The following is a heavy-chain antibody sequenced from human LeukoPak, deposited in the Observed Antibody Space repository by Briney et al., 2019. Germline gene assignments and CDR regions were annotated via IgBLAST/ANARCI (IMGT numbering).Heavy chain of an antibody. CDR3: AKGQNYYDGSGYYSTDY. CDR1: GFTFSSFG. V-gene: IGHV3-30*18. D-gene: IGHD3-22*01. J-gene: IGHJ4*02. CDR2: ISSDGVNK. Sequence: GESLTLSCAASGFTFSSFGMHWFRHAPAKRRQWVVVISSDGVNKYSADSVKGRFTISRDNSKNTLYLQMNSLRAADTAVYYCAKGQNYYDGSGYYSTDYWGQGTPVTVSS.